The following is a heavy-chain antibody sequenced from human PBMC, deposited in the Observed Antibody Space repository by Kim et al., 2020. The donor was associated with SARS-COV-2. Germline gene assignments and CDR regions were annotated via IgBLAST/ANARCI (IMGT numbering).Heavy chain of an antibody. D-gene: IGHD2-2*01. V-gene: IGHV4-30-4*01. CDR2: IYYSGST. CDR1: GGSISSGDYY. CDR3: ASLPGGYCTTTSCQTASYYYGVDV. Sequence: SETLSLTCTVSGGSISSGDYYWSWIRQPPGKGLEWIGHIYYSGSTSYNPSLKSRVIISVDTSKNQISLKLSSVTAADTAVYYCASLPGGYCTTTSCQTASYYYGVDVWGQGTTVTVSS. J-gene: IGHJ6*02.